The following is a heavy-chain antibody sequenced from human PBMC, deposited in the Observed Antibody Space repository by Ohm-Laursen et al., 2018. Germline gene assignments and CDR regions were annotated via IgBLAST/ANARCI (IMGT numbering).Heavy chain of an antibody. D-gene: IGHD3-22*01. CDR1: GFTINSNY. CDR3: AKHSDYYETSSFYGHFDL. CDR2: IYTGDIT. J-gene: IGHJ5*02. Sequence: SLRLSCAASGFTINSNYMNWARQAPGKGLEWVSVIYTGDITSYADSVKGRFTISKDSSNNTLSLQMKSLRAGDTAIYYCAKHSDYYETSSFYGHFDLWGQGTLVTVSS. V-gene: IGHV3-66*04.